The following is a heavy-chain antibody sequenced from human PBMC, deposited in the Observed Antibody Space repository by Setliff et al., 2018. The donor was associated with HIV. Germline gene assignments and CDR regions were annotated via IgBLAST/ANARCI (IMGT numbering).Heavy chain of an antibody. D-gene: IGHD6-19*01. CDR2: IYTSGSV. Sequence: DPPGKGLEWIGYIYTSGSVNYNPSLNSRVTISVDTSKNQFSLKVNSVTAADTAVYYCARSPRIGVAGEFEYWGQGTLVTVSS. V-gene: IGHV4-4*09. J-gene: IGHJ4*02. CDR3: ARSPRIGVAGEFEY.